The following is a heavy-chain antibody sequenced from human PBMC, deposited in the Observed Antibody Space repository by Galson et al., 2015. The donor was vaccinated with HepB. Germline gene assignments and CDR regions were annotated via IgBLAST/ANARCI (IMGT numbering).Heavy chain of an antibody. Sequence: SVKVSCKASGYTFTHYSMNWVRQAPGQGLEWMGWINTNTGSPTYAQGFTGRFVFSLDTSVSTAYLQISSLKAEDSVVYYCARGWAARPVFDDYYYMDVWGKGTTVTVSS. D-gene: IGHD6-6*01. V-gene: IGHV7-4-1*02. CDR3: ARGWAARPVFDDYYYMDV. J-gene: IGHJ6*03. CDR2: INTNTGSP. CDR1: GYTFTHYS.